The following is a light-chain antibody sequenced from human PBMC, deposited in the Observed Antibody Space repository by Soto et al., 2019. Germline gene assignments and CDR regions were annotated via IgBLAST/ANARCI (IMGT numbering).Light chain of an antibody. Sequence: DIQMTQSPPTLSASVGGRITITCRASESISYWLAWYQQKPGKAPKLLIFKASSLESGVPSRFSGSGSGTEFTLTISSLQPDDFATYYCQQYNSFSKWAFGQGTKVDIK. CDR2: KAS. J-gene: IGKJ1*01. CDR3: QQYNSFSKWA. V-gene: IGKV1-5*03. CDR1: ESISYW.